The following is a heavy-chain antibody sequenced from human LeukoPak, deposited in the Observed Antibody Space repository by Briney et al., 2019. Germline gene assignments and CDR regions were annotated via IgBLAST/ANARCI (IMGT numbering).Heavy chain of an antibody. V-gene: IGHV4-61*02. CDR3: ARGKSWDYYYYYMDV. CDR2: IYTSGST. Sequence: SETLSLTCTVSGGSISSGSYYWSWIRQPAGKGLEWIGRIYTSGSTNYNPSLKSRVTISVDTSKNQFSLKLSSVTAADTAVYYCARGKSWDYYYYYMDVWGKGTTVTVSS. J-gene: IGHJ6*03. CDR1: GGSISSGSYY. D-gene: IGHD6-13*01.